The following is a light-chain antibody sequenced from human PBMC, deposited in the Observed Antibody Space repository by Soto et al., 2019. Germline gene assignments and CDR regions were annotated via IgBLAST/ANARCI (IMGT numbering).Light chain of an antibody. Sequence: QSVLTQPASVSGSPGQSITISCTVTSSDVGSYKFVSWYQQHPGKAPKLMIYEGSKRPSGVYDRFSGSKSGNTASLTISGLQADDEADYFCCSYAGGSNVFGTGTKVTVL. V-gene: IGLV2-23*03. CDR2: EGS. J-gene: IGLJ1*01. CDR3: CSYAGGSNV. CDR1: SSDVGSYKF.